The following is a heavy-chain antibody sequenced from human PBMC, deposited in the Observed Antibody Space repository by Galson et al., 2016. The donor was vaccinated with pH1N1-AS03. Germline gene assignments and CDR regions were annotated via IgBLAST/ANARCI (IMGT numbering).Heavy chain of an antibody. CDR1: GFTFSSHG. CDR3: ARDRHYYDYIWGTYRCDWYFVL. J-gene: IGHJ2*01. V-gene: IGHV3-33*01. Sequence: SLRLSCAASGFTFSSHGMHWVRQTPGKGLEWVAVIWHDGSEKYYADSVKGRFTISRDNSKNTLYLQMNSLRAEDTAVYYCARDRHYYDYIWGTYRCDWYFVLWGRGTLVTVSS. D-gene: IGHD3-16*02. CDR2: IWHDGSEK.